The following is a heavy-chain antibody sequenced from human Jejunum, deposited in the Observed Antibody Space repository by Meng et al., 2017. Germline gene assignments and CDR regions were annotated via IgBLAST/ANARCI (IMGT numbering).Heavy chain of an antibody. CDR3: ASDRITD. J-gene: IGHJ1*01. CDR1: GFEFSSTW. V-gene: IGHV3-74*01. D-gene: IGHD3-16*01. Sequence: EVCRVDSGGGLVQPGASLSLSCATPGFEFSSTWMHWVREAPGKGLVWLSRVSTDGTITNYADSVKGRFTISRDNAKDTVFLEMNSLRVEDTAVYYCASDRITDWGQGTLVTVSS. CDR2: VSTDGTIT.